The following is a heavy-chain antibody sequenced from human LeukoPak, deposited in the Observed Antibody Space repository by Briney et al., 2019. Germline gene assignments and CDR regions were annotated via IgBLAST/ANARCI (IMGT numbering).Heavy chain of an antibody. D-gene: IGHD5-12*01. Sequence: GGSLRLSCAASGFTFSSYAMHWVRQAPGKGLEWVAVISYDGSNKYYADSVKGRFTISRDNSKNTLYLQMNSLRAEDTAVYYCARGGTGYLYYYYMDVWGKGTTVTVSS. CDR2: ISYDGSNK. J-gene: IGHJ6*03. V-gene: IGHV3-30-3*01. CDR3: ARGGTGYLYYYYMDV. CDR1: GFTFSSYA.